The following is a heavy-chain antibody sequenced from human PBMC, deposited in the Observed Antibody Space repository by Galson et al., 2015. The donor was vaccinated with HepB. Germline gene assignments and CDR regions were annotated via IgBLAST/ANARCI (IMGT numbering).Heavy chain of an antibody. CDR1: GFTFRGSA. Sequence: SLRLSCAASGFTFRGSAMHWVRQASGKGLEWVGRIRTKPNSYATAYTASVKGRFTISRDDSKHTAYLQMNSLETEDTAVYYCTSIVGATQPGYYFDSWGQGTLVTVSS. D-gene: IGHD1-26*01. CDR2: IRTKPNSYAT. CDR3: TSIVGATQPGYYFDS. J-gene: IGHJ4*02. V-gene: IGHV3-73*01.